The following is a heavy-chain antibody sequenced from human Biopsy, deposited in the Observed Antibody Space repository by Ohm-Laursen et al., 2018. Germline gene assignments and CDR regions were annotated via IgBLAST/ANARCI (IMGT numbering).Heavy chain of an antibody. V-gene: IGHV4-34*01. CDR3: ARVPLPGIGAAYQGRFLYGMDV. CDR1: GGSFNGYF. D-gene: IGHD6-13*01. CDR2: ITQSGST. Sequence: SQTLSLTCAVYGGSFNGYFWSWIRQLPGKGLEWIGDITQSGSTNYSPSLKSRVTISVDTAKKQFSLSLRSVTAADTAVYYCARVPLPGIGAAYQGRFLYGMDVWGQGTTVSVSS. J-gene: IGHJ6*02.